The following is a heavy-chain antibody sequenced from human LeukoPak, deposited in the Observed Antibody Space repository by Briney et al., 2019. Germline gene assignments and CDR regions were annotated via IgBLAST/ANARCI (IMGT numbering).Heavy chain of an antibody. CDR1: GGSISSYY. J-gene: IGHJ5*02. D-gene: IGHD4-23*01. CDR3: ASGGLRWNWFDP. Sequence: SETLSLTCTVSGGSISSYYWSWIRQPPGKGLEWIGYIYYSGSTNYNPSLKSRVTISVDTSKNQFSLKLSSVTAADTAVYYCASGGLRWNWFDPWGQGTLATVSS. CDR2: IYYSGST. V-gene: IGHV4-59*01.